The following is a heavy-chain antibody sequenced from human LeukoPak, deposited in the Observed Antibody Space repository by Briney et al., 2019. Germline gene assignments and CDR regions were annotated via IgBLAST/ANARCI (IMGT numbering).Heavy chain of an antibody. Sequence: SETLSLTCTVSGGSIGYDYWSWIRQPPGKGLEWIGYIYYSGSTNYNPSLKSRVTMSVDTSRNQFSLKLSSVTAADTAVYFCARGGSGGFDPWGQGTLVTVSS. V-gene: IGHV4-59*01. J-gene: IGHJ5*02. CDR2: IYYSGST. CDR3: ARGGSGGFDP. D-gene: IGHD3-10*01. CDR1: GGSIGYDY.